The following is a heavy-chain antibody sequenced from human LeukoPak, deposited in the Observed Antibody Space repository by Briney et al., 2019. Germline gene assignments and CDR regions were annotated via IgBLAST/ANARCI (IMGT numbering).Heavy chain of an antibody. CDR2: IRYDGNNK. J-gene: IGHJ4*02. CDR1: GFTFSSYG. Sequence: PGGSLRLSCAASGFTFSSYGMHWVRQAPGKGLEWVAFIRYDGNNKYYADSVKGRFTISRDNSKNTLYLQMNSLRAEDTAVYYCARSRRRELLGTYFDYWGQGTLVTVSS. D-gene: IGHD1-26*01. CDR3: ARSRRRELLGTYFDY. V-gene: IGHV3-30*02.